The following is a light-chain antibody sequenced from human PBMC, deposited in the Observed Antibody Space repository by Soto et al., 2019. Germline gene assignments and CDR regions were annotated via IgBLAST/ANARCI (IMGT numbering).Light chain of an antibody. Sequence: SVLTQPPSASGTPGQRVTISCSGSTSNIGANTVNWYQQLPGTAPKLLLYSNNQRPSGVPDRFSGSKSGTSASLAISGLQSEDEAAYSCAAWDDSLNAYVFGTGTKLTVL. V-gene: IGLV1-44*01. CDR3: AAWDDSLNAYV. J-gene: IGLJ1*01. CDR1: TSNIGANT. CDR2: SNN.